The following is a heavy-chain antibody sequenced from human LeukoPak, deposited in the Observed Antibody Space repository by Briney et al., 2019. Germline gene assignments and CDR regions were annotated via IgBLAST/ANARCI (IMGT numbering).Heavy chain of an antibody. Sequence: ASVKVSCKASGYTFTSYAMHWVRQAPGQRLEWMGWINAGNGNTKYSQKFQGRVTITRDTSASTAYMELSSLRSEDTAVYYCARALRYYDSSGYPGDFDYWGQGTLATVSS. D-gene: IGHD3-22*01. CDR2: INAGNGNT. CDR3: ARALRYYDSSGYPGDFDY. V-gene: IGHV1-3*01. J-gene: IGHJ4*02. CDR1: GYTFTSYA.